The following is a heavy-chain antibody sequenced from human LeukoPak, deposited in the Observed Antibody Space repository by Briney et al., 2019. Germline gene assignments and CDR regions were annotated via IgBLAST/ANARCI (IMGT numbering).Heavy chain of an antibody. CDR2: ISWNSGSI. CDR1: GFTFDDYA. J-gene: IGHJ4*02. Sequence: SGRSLRLSCAASGFTFDDYAMPWVRQAPGKGLEWVSGISWNSGSIGYADSVKGRFTISRDNAKNSLYLQMNSLRAEDTALYFCAREADWTLDYWGQGTLVTVSS. CDR3: AREADWTLDY. D-gene: IGHD3-9*01. V-gene: IGHV3-9*01.